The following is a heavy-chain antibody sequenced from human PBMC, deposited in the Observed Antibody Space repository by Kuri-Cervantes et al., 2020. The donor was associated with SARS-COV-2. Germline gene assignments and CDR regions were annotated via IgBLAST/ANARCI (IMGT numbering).Heavy chain of an antibody. V-gene: IGHV3-21*01. J-gene: IGHJ4*02. CDR3: ASQGRGYSSSGNSCFFDY. CDR1: GTTSSSYS. Sequence: GESLKISCAASGTTSSSYSMNWVRQAPVRGLEWVSSISSSSSYIYYADSVKGRFTISGDNAKNSLYLQMNSLRAEDTAVYYCASQGRGYSSSGNSCFFDYWCQGSLVTVSS. D-gene: IGHD6-13*01. CDR2: ISSSSSYI.